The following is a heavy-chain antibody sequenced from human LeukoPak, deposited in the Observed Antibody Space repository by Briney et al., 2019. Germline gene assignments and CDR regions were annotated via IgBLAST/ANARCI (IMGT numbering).Heavy chain of an antibody. CDR3: ARHYYGSGSYEAYYYYYMDV. D-gene: IGHD3-10*01. CDR2: IYPGDSDT. J-gene: IGHJ6*03. Sequence: PGESLKISCKGSGYSFTSYWIGWVRQMPGKGLEWMGIIYPGDSDTRYSPSFQGQVTISADKSISTAYLQWSSLKASDTAMYYCARHYYGSGSYEAYYYYYMDVWGKGTTVTVSS. V-gene: IGHV5-51*01. CDR1: GYSFTSYW.